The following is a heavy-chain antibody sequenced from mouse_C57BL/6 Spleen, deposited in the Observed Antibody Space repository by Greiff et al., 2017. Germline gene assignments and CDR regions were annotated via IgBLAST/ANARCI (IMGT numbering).Heavy chain of an antibody. CDR3: ARAGADYGFAY. J-gene: IGHJ3*01. Sequence: EVQLQQPGPELVKPGSSVKISCKASGYTFTDYCMNWVKQRHIQSLEWIGDINPYNGGTNYNQKFKDKATLTVDKSSSTAYMQLRSLTSEDSAVYYCARAGADYGFAYWGQGTLVTVSA. V-gene: IGHV1-26*01. D-gene: IGHD2-13*01. CDR1: GYTFTDYC. CDR2: INPYNGGT.